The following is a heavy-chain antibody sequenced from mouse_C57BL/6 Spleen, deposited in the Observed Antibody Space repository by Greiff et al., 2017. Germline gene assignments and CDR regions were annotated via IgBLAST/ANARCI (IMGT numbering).Heavy chain of an antibody. V-gene: IGHV14-4*01. CDR1: GFNIKDDY. Sequence: VQLQQSGAELVRPGASVKLSCAASGFNIKDDYMHWVKQRPEQGLEWIGWIDPENGDTEYASKFQGKATITADTSSNTAYLQRSSLTSEDTAVYCCTTQLKLQYYFDYWGQGTTLTVSA. J-gene: IGHJ2*01. CDR2: IDPENGDT. CDR3: TTQLKLQYYFDY. D-gene: IGHD3-2*02.